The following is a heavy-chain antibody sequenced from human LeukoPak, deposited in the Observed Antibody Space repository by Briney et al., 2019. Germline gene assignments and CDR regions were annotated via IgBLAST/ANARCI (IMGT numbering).Heavy chain of an antibody. CDR2: INPNSGGT. J-gene: IGHJ4*02. D-gene: IGHD5-24*01. V-gene: IGHV1-2*02. CDR3: ARDRDGYNSGHY. Sequence: ASVKVSCKAPGYTFTGYYMHWVRQAPGQGLEWMGWINPNSGGTNYAQKFQGRVTMTRDTSISTAYMELSRLRSDDTAVYYCARDRDGYNSGHYWGQGTLVTVSS. CDR1: GYTFTGYY.